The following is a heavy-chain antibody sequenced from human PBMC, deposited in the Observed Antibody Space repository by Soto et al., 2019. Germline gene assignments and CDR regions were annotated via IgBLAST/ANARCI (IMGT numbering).Heavy chain of an antibody. J-gene: IGHJ4*02. CDR2: ISGSGSPI. D-gene: IGHD3-10*01. V-gene: IGHV3-48*01. Sequence: GGSLRLSCAASGYSRFSYYSMNWVRQAPGKGLEWVSFISGSGSPIYYADSVRGRFTISRDNAKNSLSLQMDSLRVEDTAIYYCAKAREVTLVRISLAQWGQGTLVTVSS. CDR1: GYSRFSYYS. CDR3: AKAREVTLVRISLAQ.